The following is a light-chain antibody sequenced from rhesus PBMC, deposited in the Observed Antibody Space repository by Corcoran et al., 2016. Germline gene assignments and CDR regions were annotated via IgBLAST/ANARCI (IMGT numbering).Light chain of an antibody. Sequence: DIVMTQTPLSLSVTPGEPASISCRSSQSLLHSNGYTYLHWYLQKPAQSPQLLIYEVSNRGSGVPDRFSGSGSGTDFTLKISRVEAEDVGVYYCEQTLQTPFTFGPGTKLDIK. V-gene: IGKV2-78*01. J-gene: IGKJ3*01. CDR2: EVS. CDR1: QSLLHSNGYTY. CDR3: EQTLQTPFT.